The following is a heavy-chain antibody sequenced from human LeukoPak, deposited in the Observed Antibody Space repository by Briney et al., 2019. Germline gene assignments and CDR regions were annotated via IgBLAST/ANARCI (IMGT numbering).Heavy chain of an antibody. CDR1: RVSISNYY. V-gene: IGHV4-59*01. CDR2: IYNSGST. J-gene: IGHJ4*02. Sequence: SETLSLTCTVSRVSISNYYWSWIRQPPGKGLEWIGYIYNSGSTNYNPSLKSRVTISVDTSKNQFSLKLSSVTAADTAVYYCARMTPGDYFQYWGQGTLVTVSS. CDR3: ARMTPGDYFQY.